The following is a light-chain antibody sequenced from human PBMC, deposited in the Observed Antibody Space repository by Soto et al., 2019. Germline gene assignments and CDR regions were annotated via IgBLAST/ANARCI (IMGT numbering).Light chain of an antibody. V-gene: IGKV1-9*01. Sequence: DIQLTQSPSFLSASVGDRVIITCRANHDIASYLAWYQQKPGQAPKLLIYDASTLQSGVPSKFSGSGSGTEVTRTLSSLQPEDFATYYCQQLNYYPVTFGQGTKVEIK. CDR1: HDIASY. CDR3: QQLNYYPVT. CDR2: DAS. J-gene: IGKJ1*01.